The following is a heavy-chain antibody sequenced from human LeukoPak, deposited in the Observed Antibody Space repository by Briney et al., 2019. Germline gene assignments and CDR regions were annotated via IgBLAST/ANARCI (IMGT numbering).Heavy chain of an antibody. D-gene: IGHD2-15*01. CDR1: GGSISGYY. J-gene: IGHJ4*02. CDR3: ARVVVVAAVCYFDY. CDR2: IYYTGST. Sequence: SETLSLTCTVSGGSISGYYWSWIRQPPGKGLEWIGYIYYTGSTNYNPSLKSRVTISVDTSKNHFSLKLSSVTAADTAVYYCARVVVVAAVCYFDYWGQGTLVTVSS. V-gene: IGHV4-59*01.